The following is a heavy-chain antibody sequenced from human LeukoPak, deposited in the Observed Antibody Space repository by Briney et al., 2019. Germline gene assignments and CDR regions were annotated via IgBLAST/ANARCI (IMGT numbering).Heavy chain of an antibody. Sequence: GGSLRLSCAASGFTFSSYAMSWVRQAPGKGLEWVSAISGSGGSTYYADSVKGQFTISRDNSKNTLHLQMNTLRAEDTAVYYCASRIATAGSVDYWGQGTLVTVSS. CDR2: ISGSGGST. CDR3: ASRIATAGSVDY. V-gene: IGHV3-23*01. D-gene: IGHD6-13*01. J-gene: IGHJ4*02. CDR1: GFTFSSYA.